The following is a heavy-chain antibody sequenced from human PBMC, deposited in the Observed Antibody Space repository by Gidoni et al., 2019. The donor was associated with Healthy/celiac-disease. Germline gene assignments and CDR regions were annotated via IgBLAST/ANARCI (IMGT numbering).Heavy chain of an antibody. J-gene: IGHJ3*02. D-gene: IGHD6-19*01. CDR1: GGSISSYY. CDR2: IYYSGST. CDR3: ARGGRQWLPTLSHKYAFDI. Sequence: QVQLQESGPGLVKPSETLSLTCTVSGGSISSYYWSWIRQPPGKGLEWIGYIYYSGSTNYNPSLKSRVTISVDTSKNQFSLKLSSVTAADTAVYYCARGGRQWLPTLSHKYAFDIWGQGTMVTVSS. V-gene: IGHV4-59*08.